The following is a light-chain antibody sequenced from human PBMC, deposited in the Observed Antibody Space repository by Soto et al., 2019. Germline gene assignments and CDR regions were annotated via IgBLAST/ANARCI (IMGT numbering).Light chain of an antibody. Sequence: EIQMTQSPSTLSASVGDRFTITCLASQSIDSWLAWYQQKPGKAPKLLIFDASNFESGVTSRFSGSGSGTEFTLTISSLQPDDFATYYCQHYNSYSEAFGQGTKVDIK. CDR1: QSIDSW. CDR3: QHYNSYSEA. V-gene: IGKV1-5*01. CDR2: DAS. J-gene: IGKJ1*01.